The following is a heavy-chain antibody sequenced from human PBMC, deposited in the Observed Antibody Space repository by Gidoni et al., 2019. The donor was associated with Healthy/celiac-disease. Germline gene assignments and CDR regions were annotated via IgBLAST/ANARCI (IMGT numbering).Heavy chain of an antibody. CDR2: IIPIFGTA. Sequence: QVQLVHSGAEVKKPGSSVKVSCKASGATFSSYAISWVRQAPGQGLEWMGGIIPIFGTANYAQKFQGRVTITADESTSTAYMELSSLRSEDTAVYYCARARTGGPYDYWGQGTLVTVSS. V-gene: IGHV1-69*01. J-gene: IGHJ4*02. CDR3: ARARTGGPYDY. CDR1: GATFSSYA.